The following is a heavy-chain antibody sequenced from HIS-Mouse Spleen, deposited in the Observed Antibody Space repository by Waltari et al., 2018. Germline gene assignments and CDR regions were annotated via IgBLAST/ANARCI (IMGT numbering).Heavy chain of an antibody. CDR2: IYSSGST. CDR3: AREIPYSSSWYDWYFDL. CDR1: GGPISTISYS. D-gene: IGHD6-13*01. Sequence: QLQLQESGPGLVKPSETLSLTCTVPGGPISTISYSWGWIRPPPGKGLEWIGSIYSSGSTYYNPSLKSRVTISVDTSKNQFSLKLSSVTAADTAVYYCAREIPYSSSWYDWYFDLWGRGTLVTVSS. J-gene: IGHJ2*01. V-gene: IGHV4-39*07.